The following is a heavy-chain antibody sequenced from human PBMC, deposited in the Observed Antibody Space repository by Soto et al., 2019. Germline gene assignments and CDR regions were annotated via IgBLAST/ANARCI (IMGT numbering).Heavy chain of an antibody. CDR2: IYYSGST. J-gene: IGHJ5*02. CDR3: ARSVFP. Sequence: QVQLQESGPGLVKPSQTLSLTCTVSGGSISSGGYYWNWIRQHPGKGLEWIGYIYYSGSTYYNPSLKRRVSISVDTSKNHSSLKLTSVTAAGTAVYYCARSVFPWGRGTLVTVSS. CDR1: GGSISSGGYY. V-gene: IGHV4-31*03.